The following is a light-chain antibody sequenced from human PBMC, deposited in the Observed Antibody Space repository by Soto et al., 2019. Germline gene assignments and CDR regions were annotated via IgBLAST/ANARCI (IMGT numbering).Light chain of an antibody. CDR3: QQYQSLT. Sequence: IVLTQSPAILPLSPGDRATLSFRASQSVSSSYLAWYQHKPGQAPRLLIHGASSRVTGIPDRFSGSGSGADFTLTITRLEPEDFAVYYCQQYQSLTFGGGTKVDIK. CDR2: GAS. V-gene: IGKV3-20*01. J-gene: IGKJ4*01. CDR1: QSVSSSY.